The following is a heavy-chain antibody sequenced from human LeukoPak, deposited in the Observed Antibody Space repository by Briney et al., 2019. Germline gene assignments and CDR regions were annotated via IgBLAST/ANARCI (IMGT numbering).Heavy chain of an antibody. J-gene: IGHJ4*02. D-gene: IGHD5-24*01. CDR3: ASGKRRRRDGYNSFDY. CDR1: GFTFSSYW. CDR2: INSDGSST. V-gene: IGHV3-74*01. Sequence: GRSLRLSCAASGFTFSSYWMHWVRQAPGKGLVWVSRINSDGSSTSYADSVKGRFTISRDNAKNTLYLQMNSLRAEDTAVYYCASGKRRRRDGYNSFDYWGQGTLVTVSS.